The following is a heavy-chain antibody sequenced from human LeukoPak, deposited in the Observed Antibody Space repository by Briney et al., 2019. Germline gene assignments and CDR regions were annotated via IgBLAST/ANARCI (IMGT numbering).Heavy chain of an antibody. J-gene: IGHJ6*03. CDR2: ISAYNGNT. Sequence: GASVKVSCKASGYTFTSYGISWVRQAPGQGLEWMGWISAYNGNTNYAQKLQGRVTMTTDTSTSTAYMELRSLRSDDTAVYYCARDAGSSSWYYYYYIDVWGKGTTVTVSS. V-gene: IGHV1-18*01. CDR3: ARDAGSSSWYYYYYIDV. CDR1: GYTFTSYG. D-gene: IGHD6-13*01.